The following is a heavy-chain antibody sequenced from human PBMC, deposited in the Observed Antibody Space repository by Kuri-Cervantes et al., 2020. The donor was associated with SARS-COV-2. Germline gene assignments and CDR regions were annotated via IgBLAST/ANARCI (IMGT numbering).Heavy chain of an antibody. CDR3: ARVDGLGYYYYYMDV. D-gene: IGHD3/OR15-3a*01. CDR1: GGSISSGDYY. V-gene: IGHV4-61*08. Sequence: ESLKISCTVSGGSISSGDYYWSWIRQPPGKGLEWIGYIYYSGSTNYNPSLKSRVTISVDTSKNQSSLKLSSVTAADTAVYYCARVDGLGYYYYYMDVWGKGTTVTVSS. J-gene: IGHJ6*03. CDR2: IYYSGST.